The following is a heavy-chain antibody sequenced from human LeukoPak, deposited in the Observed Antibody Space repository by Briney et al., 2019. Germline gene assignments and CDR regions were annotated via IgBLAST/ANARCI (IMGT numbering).Heavy chain of an antibody. D-gene: IGHD2-21*02. J-gene: IGHJ4*02. CDR1: GFTFSSYG. CDR3: AKDQFGVVVTAYYFDY. Sequence: GGSLRLSCAASGFTFSSYGMHWVRQAPGKGLEWVAFIRYDGSNKYYADSVKGRFTISRDNSKNTLYLQMNSLRAEDTAVYYCAKDQFGVVVTAYYFDYWGQGTLVTVSS. CDR2: IRYDGSNK. V-gene: IGHV3-30*02.